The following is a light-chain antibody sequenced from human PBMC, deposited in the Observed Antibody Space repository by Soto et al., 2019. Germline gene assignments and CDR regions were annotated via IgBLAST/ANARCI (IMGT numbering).Light chain of an antibody. J-gene: IGKJ4*01. CDR2: DAS. CDR1: QTVSSS. CDR3: QQYGGSSLT. V-gene: IGKV3-11*01. Sequence: EIVLTQSPATLSLSPGERATLSCRASQTVSSSLAWYQQKPGQAPRLLIYDASNRATGIPARFSGSGSETDFTLTISSLEPEDFAVYYCQQYGGSSLTFGGGTKVDIK.